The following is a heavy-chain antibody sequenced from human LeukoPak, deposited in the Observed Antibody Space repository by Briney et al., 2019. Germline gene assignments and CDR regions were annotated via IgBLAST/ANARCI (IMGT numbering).Heavy chain of an antibody. CDR2: INHSGST. Sequence: PSETLSLTCADYGGSFSGYFWNWTRQPPGKGLEWIGEINHSGSTHHNPSLKSRVTISIDTSKNQISLKLSSVTAADTAAYYCARGPESGSYFAWFGPWGQGTLVTVSS. J-gene: IGHJ5*02. V-gene: IGHV4-34*01. CDR3: ARGPESGSYFAWFGP. CDR1: GGSFSGYF. D-gene: IGHD3-10*01.